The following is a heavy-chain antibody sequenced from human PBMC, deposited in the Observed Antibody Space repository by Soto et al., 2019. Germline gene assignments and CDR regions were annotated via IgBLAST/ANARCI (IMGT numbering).Heavy chain of an antibody. J-gene: IGHJ6*02. Sequence: QVQLVQSGAEVKKPGSSVKVSCKASGGTFSSYAISWVRQAPGQGLEWMGGIIPIFGTANYAQKFQGRVTITADESTSTAYMELSSLRSEDTDVYYCAREPRTPPRYYYYGMDVWGQGTTVTVSS. CDR2: IIPIFGTA. CDR3: AREPRTPPRYYYYGMDV. CDR1: GGTFSSYA. V-gene: IGHV1-69*01.